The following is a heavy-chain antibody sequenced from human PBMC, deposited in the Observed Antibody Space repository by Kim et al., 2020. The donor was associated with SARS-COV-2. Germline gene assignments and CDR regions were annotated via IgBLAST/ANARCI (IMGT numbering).Heavy chain of an antibody. Sequence: GGSLRLSCEGSGFSFSTYNMNWARQAPGKGLEWVSTIGGSGSETYYAESVKGRFTISRDNAENSVYLQMNSLRAEDTAVYYCVRGGWGRERFSPRAGDDYWGQGTLVTVSS. J-gene: IGHJ4*02. CDR1: GFSFSTYN. V-gene: IGHV3-21*01. CDR3: VRGGWGRERFSPRAGDDY. D-gene: IGHD3-3*02. CDR2: IGGSGSET.